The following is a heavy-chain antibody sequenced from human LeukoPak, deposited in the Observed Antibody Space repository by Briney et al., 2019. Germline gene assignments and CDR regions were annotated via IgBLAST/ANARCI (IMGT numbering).Heavy chain of an antibody. V-gene: IGHV1-2*02. CDR2: VNPNSGGT. D-gene: IGHD6-19*01. CDR3: AREGYSSGWWDY. Sequence: ASVKVSCKASGYTSTGYYMHWVRQAPGQGLEWMGWVNPNSGGTNYAQKFQGRVTMTRDTSITTAYMELSRLRSDDTAVYYCAREGYSSGWWDYWGQGTLVTVSS. J-gene: IGHJ4*02. CDR1: GYTSTGYY.